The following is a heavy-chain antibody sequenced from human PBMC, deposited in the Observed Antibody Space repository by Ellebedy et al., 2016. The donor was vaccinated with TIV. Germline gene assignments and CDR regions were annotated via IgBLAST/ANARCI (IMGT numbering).Heavy chain of an antibody. CDR2: INPNSGGT. CDR1: GYTFTGYY. V-gene: IGHV1-2*02. J-gene: IGHJ4*02. CDR3: ASGIFGVVNARKKPVDY. D-gene: IGHD3-3*01. Sequence: ASVKVSCXASGYTFTGYYMHWVRQAPGQGLEWMGWINPNSGGTNYAQKFQGRVTMTRDTSISTAYMELSRLRSDDTAVYYCASGIFGVVNARKKPVDYWGQGTLVTVSS.